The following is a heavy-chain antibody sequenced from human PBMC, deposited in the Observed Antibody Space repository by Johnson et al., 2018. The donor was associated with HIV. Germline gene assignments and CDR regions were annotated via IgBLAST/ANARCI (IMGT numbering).Heavy chain of an antibody. Sequence: QMLLVESGGGVVQPGRSLRLSCAASRFTFSSFAMHWVRQAPGKGLEWVAVISYDGSNKYYADSVKGRFTISRDNSKNTLYLQMNSLRAEDTAVYYCARDRAHYYDSSGYYESGAFDIWGQGTMVTVSS. CDR1: RFTFSSFA. D-gene: IGHD3-22*01. J-gene: IGHJ3*02. CDR3: ARDRAHYYDSSGYYESGAFDI. V-gene: IGHV3-30-3*01. CDR2: ISYDGSNK.